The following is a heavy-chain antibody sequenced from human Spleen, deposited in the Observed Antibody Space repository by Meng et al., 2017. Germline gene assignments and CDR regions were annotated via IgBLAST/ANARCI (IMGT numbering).Heavy chain of an antibody. Sequence: QVQLQELGPELVKPAETLSLTCTVSGASISTGIYYWSWIRQHPGKGLEWIGYIYDSGTTSYNPSLESPVTISMDTSKNQFSLRLGSVTAADTAVYYCATIDYGEVFFVYWGQGTLVTVSS. CDR2: IYDSGTT. D-gene: IGHD4-17*01. CDR3: ATIDYGEVFFVY. V-gene: IGHV4-31*01. CDR1: GASISTGIYY. J-gene: IGHJ4*02.